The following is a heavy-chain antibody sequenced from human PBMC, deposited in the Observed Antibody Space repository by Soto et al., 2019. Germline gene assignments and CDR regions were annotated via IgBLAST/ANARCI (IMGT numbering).Heavy chain of an antibody. CDR1: GYTFTGYY. V-gene: IGHV1-2*04. J-gene: IGHJ6*03. CDR3: ARDAGAAYSGYDYGRYMDV. CDR2: INPNSGGT. Sequence: GGSVKVSCKASGYTFTGYYMHWVRQAPGQGLEWMGWINPNSGGTNYAQKFQGWVTMTRDTSISTAYMELSRLRSDDTAVYYCARDAGAAYSGYDYGRYMDVWGKGTTVTVS. D-gene: IGHD5-12*01.